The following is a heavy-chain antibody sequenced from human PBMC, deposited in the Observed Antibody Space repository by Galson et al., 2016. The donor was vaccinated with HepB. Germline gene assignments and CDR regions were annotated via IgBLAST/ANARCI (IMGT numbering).Heavy chain of an antibody. J-gene: IGHJ4*02. Sequence: SLRLSCAASGFTFSSYGMHWVRQAPGKGLEWVAVTRYDGSNKYYADSVKGRFTISRDNSKNTLYLQMNSLRVEDMAVYYCARLQWELVDYWGQGTLVTVSS. D-gene: IGHD1-26*01. CDR2: TRYDGSNK. CDR3: ARLQWELVDY. CDR1: GFTFSSYG. V-gene: IGHV3-33*01.